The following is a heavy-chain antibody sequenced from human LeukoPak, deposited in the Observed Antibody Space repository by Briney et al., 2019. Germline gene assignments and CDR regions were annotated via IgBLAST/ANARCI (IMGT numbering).Heavy chain of an antibody. J-gene: IGHJ4*02. V-gene: IGHV3-7*01. CDR1: GFTFTRYW. D-gene: IGHD5-18*01. CDR3: ARDLGGYSYGSHFDY. Sequence: PGGSLRLSCAASGFTFTRYWMSWVRQAPGKGLEWVANIKQDGSEKYYVDSVKGRFTISRDNAKNSLYLQMNSLRAEDTAVYYCARDLGGYSYGSHFDYWGQGTLVTVSS. CDR2: IKQDGSEK.